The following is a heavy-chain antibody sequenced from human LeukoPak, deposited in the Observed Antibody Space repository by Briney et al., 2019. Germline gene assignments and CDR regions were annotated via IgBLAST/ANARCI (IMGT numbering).Heavy chain of an antibody. D-gene: IGHD3-22*01. Sequence: GGSLRLSCAASGFSFMSFAMAWVRQAPGKGLEWVGRIKSKTDGGTTDYAAPVKGRFTISRDDSKNTLYLQMNSLKTEDTAVYYCTTEVDYYDSSGYYPPFDYWGQGTLVTVSS. CDR1: GFSFMSFA. CDR3: TTEVDYYDSSGYYPPFDY. CDR2: IKSKTDGGTT. J-gene: IGHJ4*02. V-gene: IGHV3-15*01.